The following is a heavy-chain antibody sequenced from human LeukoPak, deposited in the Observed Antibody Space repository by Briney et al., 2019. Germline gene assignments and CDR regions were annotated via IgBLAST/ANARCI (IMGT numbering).Heavy chain of an antibody. D-gene: IGHD6-19*01. V-gene: IGHV4-34*01. J-gene: IGHJ4*02. CDR2: INHTGGT. CDR3: ASTYSSGWYGGDY. CDR1: GGSFTGYY. Sequence: PSETLSLTCAVYGGSFTGYYWGWIRQPPGKGLEWIGEINHTGGTNYNPSLKSRVAISVDTSKNQFSLKLTSVTAADTAVYYCASTYSSGWYGGDYWGQGALVTVSS.